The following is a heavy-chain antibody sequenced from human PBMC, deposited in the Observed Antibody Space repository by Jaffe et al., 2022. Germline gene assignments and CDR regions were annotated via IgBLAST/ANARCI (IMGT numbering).Heavy chain of an antibody. J-gene: IGHJ4*02. CDR2: IRYDGSNK. V-gene: IGHV3-30*02. CDR1: GFTFSSYG. Sequence: QVQLVESGGGVVQPGGSLRLSCAASGFTFSSYGMHWVRQAPGKGLEWVAFIRYDGSNKYYADSVKGRFTISRDNSKNTLYLQMNSLRAEDTAVYYCAKFGSGWYVDYWGQGTLVTVSS. CDR3: AKFGSGWYVDY. D-gene: IGHD6-19*01.